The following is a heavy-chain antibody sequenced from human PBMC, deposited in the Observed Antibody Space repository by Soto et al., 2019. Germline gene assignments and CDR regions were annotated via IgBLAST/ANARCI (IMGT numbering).Heavy chain of an antibody. CDR1: GYTFSSYG. CDR3: ARDNYDGSGYYFPDY. Sequence: QVQLAQSGAEVKKPGASVKVSCKASGYTFSSYGFTWVRQAPGQGLEWMGWISGYDGDTKYAQNFQARVTMTTDTSTSKAYMELRSLRSDDTAVYYCARDNYDGSGYYFPDYWGQGTLVTVSS. V-gene: IGHV1-18*01. CDR2: ISGYDGDT. D-gene: IGHD3-22*01. J-gene: IGHJ4*02.